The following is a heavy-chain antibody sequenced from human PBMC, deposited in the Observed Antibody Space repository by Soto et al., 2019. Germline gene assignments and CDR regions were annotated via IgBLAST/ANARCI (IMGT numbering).Heavy chain of an antibody. Sequence: ASVKVSCKASGGTFSSYAISWVRQAPGQGLEWMGGIIPIFGTANYAQKFQGRVTITADESTSTAYMELSSLRSEDTAVYSCARVIAVAGFGAFDIWGQGTMVTVSS. D-gene: IGHD6-19*01. V-gene: IGHV1-69*13. J-gene: IGHJ3*02. CDR1: GGTFSSYA. CDR2: IIPIFGTA. CDR3: ARVIAVAGFGAFDI.